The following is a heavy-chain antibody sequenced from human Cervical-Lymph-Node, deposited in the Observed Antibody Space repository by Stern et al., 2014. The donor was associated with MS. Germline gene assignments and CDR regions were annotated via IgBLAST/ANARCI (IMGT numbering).Heavy chain of an antibody. V-gene: IGHV1-2*02. CDR1: GYTFSVYF. Sequence: QVQLGPSGDDVKQPGASVTVSCKASGYTFSVYFIHLVRPAPGQGLEWCGWTNPQTCNSMYAQKFQVRVTMTRDTSITTAYMQLSSLTSDDTAMYYCARDVPGDDAFDVWGQGTMVTVSS. J-gene: IGHJ3*01. D-gene: IGHD7-27*01. CDR2: TNPQTCNS. CDR3: ARDVPGDDAFDV.